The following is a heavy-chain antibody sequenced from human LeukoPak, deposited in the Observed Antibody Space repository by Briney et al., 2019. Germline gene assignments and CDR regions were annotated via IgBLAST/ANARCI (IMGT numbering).Heavy chain of an antibody. Sequence: PGGSLRLSCAASGFTFNKYWMSWVRQAPGKGLEWVANINKDGSETYYADSVKGRFTMSRDNAKNSLDLQMSSLRAGDTAVYYCARVRKYSGYYSWYFDLWGRGTLVTVSS. CDR2: INKDGSET. D-gene: IGHD5-12*01. J-gene: IGHJ2*01. CDR3: ARVRKYSGYYSWYFDL. CDR1: GFTFNKYW. V-gene: IGHV3-7*01.